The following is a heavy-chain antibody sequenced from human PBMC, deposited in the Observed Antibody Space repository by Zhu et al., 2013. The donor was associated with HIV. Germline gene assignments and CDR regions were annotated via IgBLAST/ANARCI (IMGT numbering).Heavy chain of an antibody. V-gene: IGHV1-2*02. CDR2: INPNSGGT. CDR1: GYMFAGYY. J-gene: IGHJ3*02. CDR3: ARGEANWGPKVGLDI. D-gene: IGHD7-27*01. Sequence: QVQLVQSGAEVKKPGASVKVSCKASGYMFAGYYIHWVRQAPGQGLEWMGWINPNSGGTNYAQKFQGRVTTTRDTSISTAYMELIRLRSDDTAVYYCARGEANWGPKVGLDIWGQGQWVTGLF.